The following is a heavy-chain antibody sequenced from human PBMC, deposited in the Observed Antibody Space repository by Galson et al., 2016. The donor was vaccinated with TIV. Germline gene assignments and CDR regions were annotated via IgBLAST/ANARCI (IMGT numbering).Heavy chain of an antibody. V-gene: IGHV3-23*01. J-gene: IGHJ6*03. Sequence: SLRLSCAGPGFPFSTYAMHWVRQAPGKGLKWASSLSGTGDRAIYADSVKGRFSISRDNSNNTLYLQMNSLRAEDAAVYYCAKGLTPSGGDFLIDVWGKGTTVTVSS. D-gene: IGHD2-21*02. CDR3: AKGLTPSGGDFLIDV. CDR1: GFPFSTYA. CDR2: LSGTGDRA.